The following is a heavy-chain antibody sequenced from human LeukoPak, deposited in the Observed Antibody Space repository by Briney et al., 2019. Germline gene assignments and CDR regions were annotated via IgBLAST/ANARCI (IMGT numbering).Heavy chain of an antibody. V-gene: IGHV3-33*01. J-gene: IGHJ3*01. CDR2: IWYDGSNE. Sequence: GRSLRLSCAASGFTFSDYAMHWVRQVPGKGLEWVAVIWYDGSNEKYADSVKGQFTISRDNSKNTLYLQMNSLRAEDTAMYYCAREETGAFDLWGLGTMVTVSS. CDR3: AREETGAFDL. CDR1: GFTFSDYA. D-gene: IGHD3-9*01.